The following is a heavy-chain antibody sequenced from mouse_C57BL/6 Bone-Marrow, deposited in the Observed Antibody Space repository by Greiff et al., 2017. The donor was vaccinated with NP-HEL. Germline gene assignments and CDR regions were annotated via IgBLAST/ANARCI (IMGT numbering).Heavy chain of an antibody. V-gene: IGHV14-4*01. Sequence: EVQLQQSGAELVRPGASVKLSCTASGFNIKDDYMHWVKQRPEQGLEWIGWIDPENGDTEYASKVQGKATITADTSSNTAYLQLSSLTSEDTAVYYCTTGGYSWFAYWGQGTLVTVSA. J-gene: IGHJ3*01. CDR2: IDPENGDT. D-gene: IGHD2-3*01. CDR3: TTGGYSWFAY. CDR1: GFNIKDDY.